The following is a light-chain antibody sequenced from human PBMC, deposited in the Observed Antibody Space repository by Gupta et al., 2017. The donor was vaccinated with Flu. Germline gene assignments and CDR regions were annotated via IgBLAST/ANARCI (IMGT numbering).Light chain of an antibody. J-gene: IGLJ3*02. CDR3: TTWDDSRNGLV. V-gene: IGLV1-44*01. Sequence: RVTISCSGSSANLGSNSVNWFRQLPGTTPKLLIFSTNRRPSGVPDRFSGSKSGTSAALAISGLQSEDEADYYCTTWDDSRNGLVFGGGTKLTVL. CDR2: STN. CDR1: SANLGSNS.